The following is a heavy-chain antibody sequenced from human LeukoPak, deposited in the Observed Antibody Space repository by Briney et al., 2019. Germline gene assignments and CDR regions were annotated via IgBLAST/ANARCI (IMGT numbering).Heavy chain of an antibody. J-gene: IGHJ4*02. V-gene: IGHV3-21*01. CDR2: ISSSSSYI. CDR3: ARIRYSSRTDDY. D-gene: IGHD6-13*01. CDR1: GFTFSSYA. Sequence: GGSLRLSCAASGFTFSSYAMSWVRQAPGKGLEWVSSISSSSSYIYYAGSVKGRFTISRDNAKNSLYLQMNSLRAEDTAVYYCARIRYSSRTDDYWGQGTLVTVSS.